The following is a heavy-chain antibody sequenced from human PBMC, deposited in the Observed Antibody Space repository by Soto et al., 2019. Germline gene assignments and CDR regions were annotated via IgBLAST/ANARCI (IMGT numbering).Heavy chain of an antibody. J-gene: IGHJ4*02. V-gene: IGHV4-31*03. CDR3: AREGRDYGDYVGRYYFDY. D-gene: IGHD4-17*01. CDR2: IYYSGST. Sequence: SETLSLTRTVSGGSISSGGYYWSWIRQHPGKGLEWIGYIYYSGSTYYNPSLKSRVTISVDTSKNQFSLKLSSVTAADTAVYYCAREGRDYGDYVGRYYFDYWGQGTLVTVSS. CDR1: GGSISSGGYY.